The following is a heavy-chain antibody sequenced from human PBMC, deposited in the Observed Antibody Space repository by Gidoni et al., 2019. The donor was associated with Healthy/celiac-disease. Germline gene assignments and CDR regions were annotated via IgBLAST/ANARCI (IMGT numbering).Heavy chain of an antibody. CDR1: GFTFSSYA. CDR3: AKDSGYDSSGYYYFGAFDI. CDR2: ISGSGGST. D-gene: IGHD3-22*01. Sequence: EVQLLEYGGGLVQPGGSLRLACAASGFTFSSYAMSWVRQAPGKGLEWVSAISGSGGSTYYADSVKGRFTISRDNSKNTLYLQMSSLRAEDTAVYYCAKDSGYDSSGYYYFGAFDIWGQGTMVTVSS. J-gene: IGHJ3*02. V-gene: IGHV3-23*01.